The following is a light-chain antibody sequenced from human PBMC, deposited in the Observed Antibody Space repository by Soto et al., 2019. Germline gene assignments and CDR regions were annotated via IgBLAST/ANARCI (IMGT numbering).Light chain of an antibody. CDR3: AAWDGSLNGPV. CDR2: NGN. J-gene: IGLJ2*01. V-gene: IGLV1-44*01. Sequence: QSVLTQPPSASGTPGQWVTISCSGGSSDIGSNTVHWYQHLPGTAPKLLIYNGNQRPSGVPDRFSGSKSGTSASLAISGCQSEDEADYYCAAWDGSLNGPVFGGGTKLTVL. CDR1: SSDIGSNT.